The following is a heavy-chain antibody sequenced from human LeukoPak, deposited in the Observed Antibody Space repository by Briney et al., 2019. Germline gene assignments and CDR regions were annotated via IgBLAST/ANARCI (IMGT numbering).Heavy chain of an antibody. V-gene: IGHV3-21*01. CDR3: ARDWGSSSWYNWFDP. J-gene: IGHJ5*02. CDR1: GFTFSTYG. CDR2: ISSSSSYI. Sequence: PGRSLRLSCAASGFTFSTYGMHWVRQAPGEGLEWVSSISSSSSYIYYADSVKGRFTISRDNAKNSLYLQMNSLRAEDTAVYYCARDWGSSSWYNWFDPWGQGTLVTVSS. D-gene: IGHD6-13*01.